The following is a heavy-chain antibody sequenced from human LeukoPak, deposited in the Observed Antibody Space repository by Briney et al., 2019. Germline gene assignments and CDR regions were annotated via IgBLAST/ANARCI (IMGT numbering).Heavy chain of an antibody. CDR3: ARNFVGSDSSDFDS. CDR2: VRRDGFET. V-gene: IGHV3-74*01. D-gene: IGHD1-26*01. Sequence: GGSLRLSCEASGFTFSDYWMHWVRQAPGKGLVWVSRVRRDGFETNYADSVKGRFTISRDNARTTLYLQMNSLRAEDTAIYYCARNFVGSDSSDFDSWGQGTLVTVSS. CDR1: GFTFSDYW. J-gene: IGHJ4*02.